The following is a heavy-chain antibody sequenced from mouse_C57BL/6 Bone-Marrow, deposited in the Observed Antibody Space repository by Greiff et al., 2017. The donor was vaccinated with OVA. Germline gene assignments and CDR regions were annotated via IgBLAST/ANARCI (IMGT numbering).Heavy chain of an antibody. V-gene: IGHV1-69*01. Sequence: VQLQQPGAELVMPGASVKLSCKASGYTFTSYWMHWVQQRPGQGLEWIGEIDPSDSYTNYNQKFKGKSTLTVDKSSSTAYMQLSSLTSEDSAVYYCAREDGYTWFADWGQGTLVTVSA. D-gene: IGHD2-3*01. CDR3: AREDGYTWFAD. CDR1: GYTFTSYW. J-gene: IGHJ3*01. CDR2: IDPSDSYT.